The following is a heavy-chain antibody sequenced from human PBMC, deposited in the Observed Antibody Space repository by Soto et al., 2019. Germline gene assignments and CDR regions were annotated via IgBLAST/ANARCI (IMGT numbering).Heavy chain of an antibody. CDR1: GGSISSGGYY. V-gene: IGHV4-31*03. D-gene: IGHD2-15*01. CDR3: ARDRRLPDRDAYYYYYYGMDV. Sequence: QVQLQESGPGLVKPSQTLSLTCTVSGGSISSGGYYWSWIRQHPGKGLEWIGYIYYSGSTYYNPSHKRRVTISVDTSKNQFSLQLSSVTAADTAVYYCARDRRLPDRDAYYYYYYGMDVWGQGTTVTVSS. J-gene: IGHJ6*02. CDR2: IYYSGST.